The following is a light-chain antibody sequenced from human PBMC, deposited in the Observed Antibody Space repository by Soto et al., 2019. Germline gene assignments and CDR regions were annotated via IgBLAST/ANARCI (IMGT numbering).Light chain of an antibody. V-gene: IGLV2-23*03. CDR2: EGS. CDR3: CSYAGSSTFEV. Sequence: QSVLTQPASVSGSPGQSITISCTGTSSDVGSYNLVSWYQQHPGKAPKLMIYEGSKRPSGVSNRFSGSKSGNTASLTISGLQAEDEADHYCCSYAGSSTFEVFGGGTQL. CDR1: SSDVGSYNL. J-gene: IGLJ3*02.